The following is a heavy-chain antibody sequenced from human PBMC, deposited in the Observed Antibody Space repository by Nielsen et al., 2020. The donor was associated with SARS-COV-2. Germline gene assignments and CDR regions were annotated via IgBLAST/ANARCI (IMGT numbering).Heavy chain of an antibody. D-gene: IGHD5-18*01. J-gene: IGHJ6*03. CDR2: IWYDGSNK. Sequence: GGSLRLSCAASGFTFSSYGMHWVRQAPGKGLEWVAVIWYDGSNKYYADSVKGRFTISRDNSKNTLYLQMNSLRAEDTAVYYCARDGYGTYYYYYYTDVWGKGTTVTVSS. CDR1: GFTFSSYG. V-gene: IGHV3-33*01. CDR3: ARDGYGTYYYYYYTDV.